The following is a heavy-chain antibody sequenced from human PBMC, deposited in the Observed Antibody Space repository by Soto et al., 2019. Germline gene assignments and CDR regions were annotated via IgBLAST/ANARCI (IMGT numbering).Heavy chain of an antibody. D-gene: IGHD6-13*01. Sequence: PGGSLRLSCAGSGFNFSSYWMGWVRQFPGKGLEWVANIKYDGGEKSYVDSVKGRFTISRDNDKNSLYLQMNSLRAEDTAVYYCAAWPRSSWFDYWVQGILVTVSS. CDR1: GFNFSSYW. CDR3: AAWPRSSWFDY. V-gene: IGHV3-7*05. J-gene: IGHJ4*02. CDR2: IKYDGGEK.